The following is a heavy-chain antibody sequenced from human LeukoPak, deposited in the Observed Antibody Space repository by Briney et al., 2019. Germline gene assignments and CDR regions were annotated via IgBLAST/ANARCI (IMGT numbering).Heavy chain of an antibody. CDR3: TRPSHSYGTDAFDI. CDR2: IRSKADSYPT. Sequence: PGGSLKLSCAASAFTFSGSAMHWLRQASGRGLEWIGRIRSKADSYPTAYAASVKGRFTIARDDSKNTAYLQMNSLKTEDTAVYYCTRPSHSYGTDAFDIWGQGTMVTVSS. J-gene: IGHJ3*02. CDR1: AFTFSGSA. D-gene: IGHD1-14*01. V-gene: IGHV3-73*01.